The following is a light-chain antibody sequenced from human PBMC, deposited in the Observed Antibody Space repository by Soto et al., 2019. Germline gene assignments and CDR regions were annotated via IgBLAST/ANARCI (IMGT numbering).Light chain of an antibody. CDR2: DVS. CDR3: CSYAGSYTSYV. V-gene: IGLV2-11*01. J-gene: IGLJ1*01. Sequence: QSVLTQPRSVSGSPGQTVTISCTGTSSDFGGYNYVSWYQQHPGKAPKLMIYDVSKRPSGVPDRFSGSKSGNTASLTISGLQAEDEADYYCCSYAGSYTSYVFGTGTKVTAL. CDR1: SSDFGGYNY.